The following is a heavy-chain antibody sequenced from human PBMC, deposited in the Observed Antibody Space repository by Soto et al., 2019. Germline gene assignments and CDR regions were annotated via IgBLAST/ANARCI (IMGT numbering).Heavy chain of an antibody. D-gene: IGHD1-26*01. CDR3: ARAKIGSYYGHFDY. CDR1: GYTFTGYQ. J-gene: IGHJ4*02. Sequence: ASVKVSCKASGYTFTGYQMHWVRQAPGQGLEWMGWFNPNSGGTNYAQKFQGRVTMTGDTSISTAYMELNRLTSDDTAVYYCARAKIGSYYGHFDYWGQGSLVTVSS. CDR2: FNPNSGGT. V-gene: IGHV1-2*02.